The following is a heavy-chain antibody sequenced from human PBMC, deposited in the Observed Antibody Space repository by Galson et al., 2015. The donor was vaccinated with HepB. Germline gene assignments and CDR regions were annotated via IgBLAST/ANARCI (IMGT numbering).Heavy chain of an antibody. J-gene: IGHJ4*02. CDR2: ISYDSTRR. CDR3: ARDRVRETFDY. D-gene: IGHD1-26*01. CDR1: GFAFSTCA. Sequence: SLRLSCAASGFAFSTCAMDWVRQAPGKGLEWVAAISYDSTRRFYADSVKGRFTISRDNSENTLYLEMNSLGVDDTAVYYCARDRVRETFDYWGQGTLVTVSS. V-gene: IGHV3-30*01.